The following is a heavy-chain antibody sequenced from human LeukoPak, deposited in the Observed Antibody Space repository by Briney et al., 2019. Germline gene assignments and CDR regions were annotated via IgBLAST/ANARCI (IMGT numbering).Heavy chain of an antibody. D-gene: IGHD3-16*01. V-gene: IGHV3-74*01. CDR3: TRDTFGGDDF. CDR1: GXTFGRYW. CDR2: INEDGSTT. J-gene: IGHJ4*02. Sequence: GGSLTLSCVGSGXTFGRYWVHWVRQAPGKGLVWVSRINEDGSTTDYADSVKGRFTISRDNARNTLSLQMNSLRAEDTAVYYCTRDTFGGDDFWGQGTLVTVSS.